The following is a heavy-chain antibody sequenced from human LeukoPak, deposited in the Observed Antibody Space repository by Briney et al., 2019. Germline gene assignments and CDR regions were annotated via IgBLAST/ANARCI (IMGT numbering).Heavy chain of an antibody. CDR1: GYTLTELS. D-gene: IGHD3-10*01. CDR3: ATGEGGKITHGWFDP. V-gene: IGHV1-24*01. Sequence: ASVKVSCKVSGYTLTELSMHWVRQAPGKGLEWMGGFDPEDGETIYAQKFQGRVTMTEDTSTDTAYMELSSLRSEDTAVYYCATGEGGKITHGWFDPWGQGTLVTVSS. CDR2: FDPEDGET. J-gene: IGHJ5*02.